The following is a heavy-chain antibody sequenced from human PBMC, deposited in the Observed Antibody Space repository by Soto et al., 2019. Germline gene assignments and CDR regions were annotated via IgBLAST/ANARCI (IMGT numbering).Heavy chain of an antibody. V-gene: IGHV4-39*01. D-gene: IGHD3-10*02. CDR1: GGSIISSNFY. CDR2: VEYGGST. CDR3: ARHVRGAVTMNWFDP. Sequence: SETLSLTCTVSGGSIISSNFYWGWIRQLPGKGLEWIGSVEYGGSTYDNPSLKSRVTLSADTSKNQFSLKLTSVTAADTAIYYCARHVRGAVTMNWFDPWGHGTLVTVSS. J-gene: IGHJ5*02.